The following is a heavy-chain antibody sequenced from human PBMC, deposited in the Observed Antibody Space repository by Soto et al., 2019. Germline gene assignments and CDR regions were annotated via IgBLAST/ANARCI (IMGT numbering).Heavy chain of an antibody. J-gene: IGHJ4*02. Sequence: LRLSCAASGFTSSGSAMHWVRQASGKGLEWVGRIRSKANSYATAYTVSVKGRFTISRDDSKNTAYLQMNSLKTEDTAVYYCTRTGVLAAYDYWGQGTQVTVSS. CDR3: TRTGVLAAYDY. V-gene: IGHV3-73*01. CDR1: GFTSSGSA. CDR2: IRSKANSYAT. D-gene: IGHD6-13*01.